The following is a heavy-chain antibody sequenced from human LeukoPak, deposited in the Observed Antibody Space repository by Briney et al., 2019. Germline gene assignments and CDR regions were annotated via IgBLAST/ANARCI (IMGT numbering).Heavy chain of an antibody. CDR3: ARRPGSWFDP. J-gene: IGHJ5*02. CDR1: GFTFSSYW. V-gene: IGHV3-7*03. Sequence: GGSLRLSCAASGFTFSSYWISWVRQAPGKGLEWVANIKQDGSEKYYVDSVKGRLTISRDNAQNSLYLQMNSLRAEDTAAYYCARRPGSWFDPWGQGTLVTVSS. D-gene: IGHD1-26*01. CDR2: IKQDGSEK.